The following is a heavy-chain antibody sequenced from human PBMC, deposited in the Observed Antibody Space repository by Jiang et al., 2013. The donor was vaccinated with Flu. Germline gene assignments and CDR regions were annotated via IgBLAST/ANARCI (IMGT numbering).Heavy chain of an antibody. J-gene: IGHJ6*02. CDR2: IYTSGST. Sequence: TCSGLVKPSQTLFLTCTVSGGSISSGSHYWSWLRQPAGKGLEWIGCIYTSGSTNYNPSLKSRVTISVDTSKNQVSLKLSSVTAADSAVYYCARADTPAADTFYGMDVWGQGDHGHHLL. D-gene: IGHD6-13*01. CDR1: GGSISSGSHY. CDR3: ARADTPAADTFYGMDV. V-gene: IGHV4-61*02.